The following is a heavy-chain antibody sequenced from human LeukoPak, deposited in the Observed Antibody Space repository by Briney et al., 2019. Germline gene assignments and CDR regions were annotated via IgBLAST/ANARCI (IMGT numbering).Heavy chain of an antibody. CDR3: ARSTGDNWYFDL. D-gene: IGHD7-27*01. CDR2: IYYSGST. CDR1: GGSIIGYY. J-gene: IGHJ2*01. Sequence: SETLSLTCTVSGGSIIGYYWSWIRQPPGKGLESIGFIYYSGSTNYNPSLKSRVTMSVDTSKNQFSLRLSSVTAADTAVYYCARSTGDNWYFDLWGRGTLVTVSS. V-gene: IGHV4-59*01.